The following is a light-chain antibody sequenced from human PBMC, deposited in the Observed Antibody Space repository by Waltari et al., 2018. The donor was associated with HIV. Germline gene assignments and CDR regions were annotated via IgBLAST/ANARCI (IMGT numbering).Light chain of an antibody. CDR3: AAWDDSLSGHVV. Sequence: QSVLTQPPSASATPGQRVTISCSGSSANIGSNYVYLYQQLPGKAPKLLIYSNNQRPSGVPGRFSGSKSGTSASLAISGLRSEDEADYYCAAWDDSLSGHVVFGGGTKLTVL. V-gene: IGLV1-47*02. CDR2: SNN. J-gene: IGLJ2*01. CDR1: SANIGSNY.